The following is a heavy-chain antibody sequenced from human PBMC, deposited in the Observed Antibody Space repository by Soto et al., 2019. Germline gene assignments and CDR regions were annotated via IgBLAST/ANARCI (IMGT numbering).Heavy chain of an antibody. J-gene: IGHJ4*02. V-gene: IGHV3-23*01. Sequence: GGSLRLSCAASGFTFSSYAMSWVRQAPGKGLEWVSAISGSGGSTYYADSVKGRFTISRDNSKNTLYLQMNSLRAEDTAVYYCAKDLRSGWYFSDFDYWGQGTLVTVSS. D-gene: IGHD6-19*01. CDR2: ISGSGGST. CDR1: GFTFSSYA. CDR3: AKDLRSGWYFSDFDY.